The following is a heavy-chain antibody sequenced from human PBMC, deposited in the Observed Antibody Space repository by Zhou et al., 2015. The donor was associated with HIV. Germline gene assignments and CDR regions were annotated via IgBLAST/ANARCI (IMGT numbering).Heavy chain of an antibody. D-gene: IGHD6-19*01. CDR2: IIPIFGTA. J-gene: IGHJ3*02. CDR3: ARGNSPEQWLVRSPLGAFDI. CDR1: GGTFSSYA. V-gene: IGHV1-69*01. Sequence: QVQLVQSGAEVKKPGSSVKVSCKASGGTFSSYAISWVRQAPGQGLEWMGGIIPIFGTANYAQKFQGRVTITADESTSTAYMELSSLRSEDTAVYYCARGNSPEQWLVRSPLGAFDIWGQGTMVTVSS.